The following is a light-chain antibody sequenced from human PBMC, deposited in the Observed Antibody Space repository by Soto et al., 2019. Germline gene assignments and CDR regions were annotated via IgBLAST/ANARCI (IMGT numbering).Light chain of an antibody. Sequence: QPVLTQPPSVSGAPGQRVTISCTGSSSNIGAGYDVHWYQQLPGTAPKLLIYDNSNRPSGVPDRFSGSKSGTSASLAITGLQAEDEAYYYCQSYDSSLSGFYVFGTGTKVTVL. V-gene: IGLV1-40*01. CDR1: SSNIGAGYD. J-gene: IGLJ1*01. CDR2: DNS. CDR3: QSYDSSLSGFYV.